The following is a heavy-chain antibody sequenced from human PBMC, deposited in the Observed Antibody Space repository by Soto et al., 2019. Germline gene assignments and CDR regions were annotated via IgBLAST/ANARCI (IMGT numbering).Heavy chain of an antibody. J-gene: IGHJ4*02. D-gene: IGHD1-1*01. CDR1: GFSFVNDW. V-gene: IGHV3-7*01. CDR3: ARPERNSKYHPLLS. Sequence: GGSLRLSCIASGFSFVNDWIVWVRQAPGKGLEWVANIKEDGSEKFSVDSVRGRFTISRDNAKNSLYLQMNSLRADDTAVYYCARPERNSKYHPLLSWGQGTLVTVSS. CDR2: IKEDGSEK.